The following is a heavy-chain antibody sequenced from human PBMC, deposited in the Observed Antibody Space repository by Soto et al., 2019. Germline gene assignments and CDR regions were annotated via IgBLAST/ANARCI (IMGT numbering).Heavy chain of an antibody. Sequence: EVQLLESGGGLVQPGGSLRLSCAASGFTFSSYAMSWVRQAPGKGLEWVSAISGSGGSTYYADYVKGRFTISRDNSKNTLYLQMNSLRAEDTAVYYCAKSREGWRIAFDIWGQGTMVTVSS. CDR1: GFTFSSYA. V-gene: IGHV3-23*01. D-gene: IGHD2-15*01. CDR3: AKSREGWRIAFDI. J-gene: IGHJ3*02. CDR2: ISGSGGST.